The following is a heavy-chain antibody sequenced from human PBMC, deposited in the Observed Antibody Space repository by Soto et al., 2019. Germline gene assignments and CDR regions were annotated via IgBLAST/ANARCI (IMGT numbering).Heavy chain of an antibody. CDR1: GGSISSYY. CDR2: IYYSGST. V-gene: IGHV4-59*01. J-gene: IGHJ4*02. D-gene: IGHD4-17*01. Sequence: SETLSLTCTVSGGSISSYYWSWIRQPPGKGLEWIGYIYYSGSTNYNPSLKSRVTISVDTSKNQFSLKLSSVTAADTAVYYCARLSFTYGDYDDYWAQGTLVTVSS. CDR3: ARLSFTYGDYDDY.